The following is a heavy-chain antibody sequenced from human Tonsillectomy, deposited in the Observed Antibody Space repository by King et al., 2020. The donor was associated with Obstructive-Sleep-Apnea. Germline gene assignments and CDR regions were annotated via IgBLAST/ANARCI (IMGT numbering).Heavy chain of an antibody. CDR3: ARGVLWWCPDY. Sequence: VQLQQWGAGLLKPSETLSLTCAVYGGSFSGYYWSWIRQPPGKGLEWIGEINHSGSTNYNPSLKSRVTITVDTSKNQFSLKLSSVTAADTAVYYCARGVLWWCPDYWGQGTLVTVSS. D-gene: IGHD2-21*01. CDR2: INHSGST. J-gene: IGHJ4*02. CDR1: GGSFSGYY. V-gene: IGHV4-34*01.